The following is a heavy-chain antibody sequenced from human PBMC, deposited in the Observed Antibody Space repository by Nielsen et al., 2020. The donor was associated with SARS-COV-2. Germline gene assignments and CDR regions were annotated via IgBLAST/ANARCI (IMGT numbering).Heavy chain of an antibody. CDR1: GFTFSDYY. CDR2: ISSSGSTI. J-gene: IGHJ5*02. D-gene: IGHD5-18*01. Sequence: GGSLRLSCAASGFTFSDYYMSWIRQAPGKGLEWVSYISSSGSTIYYADSVKGRFTISRDNAKNTLYLQMNSLRAEDTAVYYCAKGGIQLWLTPWFDPWGQGTLVTVSS. CDR3: AKGGIQLWLTPWFDP. V-gene: IGHV3-11*01.